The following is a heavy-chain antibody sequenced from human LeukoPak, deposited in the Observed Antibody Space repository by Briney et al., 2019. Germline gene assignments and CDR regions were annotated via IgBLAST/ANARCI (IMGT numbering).Heavy chain of an antibody. CDR2: INPLPDSGGT. D-gene: IGHD6-13*01. V-gene: IGHV1-2*02. CDR3: APGYRSRWYAEYFQH. Sequence: ASVKVSCKASGYPFTGYYMHWVRQAPGQGLEWMGWINPLPDSGGTNYAPKFQGRVTMTRDTSISTAYMELSNLRSDDTAVYYCAPGYRSRWYAEYFQHWGPGTLVTVSS. J-gene: IGHJ1*01. CDR1: GYPFTGYY.